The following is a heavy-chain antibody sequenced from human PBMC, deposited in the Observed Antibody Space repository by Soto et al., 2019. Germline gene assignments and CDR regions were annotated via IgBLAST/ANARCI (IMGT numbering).Heavy chain of an antibody. CDR3: AKKGLGSLASYCSTGDCHYAFDV. CDR2: ISGGGDGT. Sequence: EVQLLESGGGLVQPGGSLRLSCAASGFTFGNYAMIWVRQAPGKGLEWVSTISGGGDGTYYADSVRGRFTISRENSMDPEYPLMNSLRAEETAVYYCAKKGLGSLASYCSTGDCHYAFDVWGQGTMVTVSS. D-gene: IGHD2-15*01. J-gene: IGHJ3*01. V-gene: IGHV3-23*01. CDR1: GFTFGNYA.